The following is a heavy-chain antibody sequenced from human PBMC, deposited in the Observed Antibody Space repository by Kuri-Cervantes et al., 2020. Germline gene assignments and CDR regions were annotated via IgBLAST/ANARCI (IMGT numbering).Heavy chain of an antibody. CDR3: ARYSYYYGMDV. J-gene: IGHJ6*02. CDR1: GFTFDDYA. V-gene: IGHV3-9*01. Sequence: SLKISCAASGFTFDDYAMHWVRQAPGKGLEWVSGISWNSGSIGYADSVKGRFTISRDNAKNSLYLQMNSLRAEDTAVYYCARYSYYYGMDVWGQGTTVTVSS. CDR2: ISWNSGSI.